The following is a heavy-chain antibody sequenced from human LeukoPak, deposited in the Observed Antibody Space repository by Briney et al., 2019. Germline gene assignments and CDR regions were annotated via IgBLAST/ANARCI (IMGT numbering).Heavy chain of an antibody. Sequence: GGSLRLSCAASGFTFSSYEMDWVRQAPGKGLEWVSYISHTGSTICYAESVKGRFTISRDNAKNSLYLQMNSLRAEDTAVYYCVRDKRFGDVRIRAFDIWGQGTMVTVSS. CDR3: VRDKRFGDVRIRAFDI. CDR2: ISHTGSTI. V-gene: IGHV3-48*03. CDR1: GFTFSSYE. D-gene: IGHD3-10*01. J-gene: IGHJ3*02.